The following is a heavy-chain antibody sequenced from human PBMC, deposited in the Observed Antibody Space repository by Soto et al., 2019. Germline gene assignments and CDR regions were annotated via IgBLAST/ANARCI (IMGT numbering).Heavy chain of an antibody. CDR3: EREHEYGDYVNAFDI. CDR2: ISAYNGNT. CDR1: GYTFTSYG. J-gene: IGHJ3*02. V-gene: IGHV1-18*01. Sequence: ASVKVSCKASGYTFTSYGISWVRQAPGQGLEWMGWISAYNGNTNYAQKLQGRVTMTTDTSTSTAYMELRSLRSDDTAVYYCEREHEYGDYVNAFDIWGQGKMVNVS. D-gene: IGHD4-17*01.